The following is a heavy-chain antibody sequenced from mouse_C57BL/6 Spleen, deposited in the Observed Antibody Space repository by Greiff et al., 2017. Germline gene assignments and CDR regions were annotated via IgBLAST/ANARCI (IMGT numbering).Heavy chain of an antibody. V-gene: IGHV5-17*01. CDR3: ARRTYDGYYDY. CDR2: ISSGSSTI. J-gene: IGHJ3*01. CDR1: GFTFSDYG. Sequence: EVMLVESGGGLVKPGGSLKLSCAASGFTFSDYGMHWVRQAPEKGLEWVAYISSGSSTIYYADTVKGRFTISRDNAKNTLFLQMTSLRSEDTAMYYCARRTYDGYYDYWGQGTLVTVSA. D-gene: IGHD2-3*01.